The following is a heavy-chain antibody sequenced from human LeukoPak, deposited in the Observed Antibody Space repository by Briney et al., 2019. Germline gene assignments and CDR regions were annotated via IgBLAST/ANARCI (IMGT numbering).Heavy chain of an antibody. CDR1: GGSISSYY. Sequence: PSETLSLTCTVPGGSISSYYWSWIRQPPGKGLEWIGYIYYSGSTNYNPSLKSRVTISVDTSKNQFSLKLSSVTAADTAVYYCARDPGYGYGGFDYWGQGTLVTVSS. CDR2: IYYSGST. V-gene: IGHV4-59*01. CDR3: ARDPGYGYGGFDY. D-gene: IGHD5-18*01. J-gene: IGHJ4*02.